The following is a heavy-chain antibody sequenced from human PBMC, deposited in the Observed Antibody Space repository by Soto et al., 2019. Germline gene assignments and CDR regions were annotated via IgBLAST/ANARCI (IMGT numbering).Heavy chain of an antibody. D-gene: IGHD1-26*01. Sequence: SETLSLTCTVSGGSISNYYWSWIRQPPGKGLEWIGYIYYSGSTNYNPSLKSRVTMSLDTSKNQFSLKLSSVTAADTAVYYCARAGATTLSDYWGQGTLVTVSS. V-gene: IGHV4-59*01. J-gene: IGHJ4*02. CDR2: IYYSGST. CDR3: ARAGATTLSDY. CDR1: GGSISNYY.